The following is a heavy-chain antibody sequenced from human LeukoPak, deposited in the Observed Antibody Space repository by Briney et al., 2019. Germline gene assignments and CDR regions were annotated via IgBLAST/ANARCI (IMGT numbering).Heavy chain of an antibody. Sequence: PGGSLRLSCAASGFTFDDYAMHWGRQAPGKGLEWVSLISGDGGSTYYADSVKGRFTISRDNSKNSLYLQMNSLRTEDTALYYCAKDMGCSSTSCLIDYWGQGTLVTVSS. CDR1: GFTFDDYA. CDR3: AKDMGCSSTSCLIDY. V-gene: IGHV3-43*02. J-gene: IGHJ4*02. D-gene: IGHD2-2*01. CDR2: ISGDGGST.